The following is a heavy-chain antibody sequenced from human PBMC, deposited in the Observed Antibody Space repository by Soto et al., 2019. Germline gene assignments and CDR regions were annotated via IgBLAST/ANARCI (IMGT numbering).Heavy chain of an antibody. Sequence: EVQLLESGGGLVQPGGSLRLSCAASGFTLSSYAMSWVRQAPGKGLEWVSAISGSGGSTYYADSVKGRFTISRDNSKNTLYLQMNSLRAEDTAVYYCATGRGLYYYYGMDVWGQGTTVTVSS. D-gene: IGHD3-10*01. CDR3: ATGRGLYYYYGMDV. V-gene: IGHV3-23*01. CDR2: ISGSGGST. CDR1: GFTLSSYA. J-gene: IGHJ6*02.